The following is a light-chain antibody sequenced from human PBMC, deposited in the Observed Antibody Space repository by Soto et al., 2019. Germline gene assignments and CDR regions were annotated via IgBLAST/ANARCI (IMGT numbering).Light chain of an antibody. Sequence: DVQMTQSTSSLSASIGDRVTITCQASQNITNNLSWYQQKPGKAPNLLIYHASKLAKGVTSRFSGSGSGTDFSFIITSLQREDLATYYCQQYYGLPPLTFGQGTRLAIK. CDR1: QNITNN. J-gene: IGKJ5*01. V-gene: IGKV1-33*01. CDR3: QQYYGLPPLT. CDR2: HAS.